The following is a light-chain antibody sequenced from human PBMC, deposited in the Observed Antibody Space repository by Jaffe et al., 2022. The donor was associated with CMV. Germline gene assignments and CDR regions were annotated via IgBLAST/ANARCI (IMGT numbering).Light chain of an antibody. CDR3: QQYYSWPEA. Sequence: ETVMTQSPATLSVSPGERATLSCRASQSVSSNLAWYQQKPGQTPRLLIYGASTRATGIPAKFSGSGSGTEFTLTISSLQSEDFAVYYCQQYYSWPEAFGQGTKVEIK. J-gene: IGKJ1*01. V-gene: IGKV3-15*01. CDR2: GAS. CDR1: QSVSSN.